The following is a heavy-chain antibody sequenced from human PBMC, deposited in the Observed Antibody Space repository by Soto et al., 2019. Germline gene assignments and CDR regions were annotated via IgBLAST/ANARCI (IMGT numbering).Heavy chain of an antibody. CDR2: ISSTSATI. J-gene: IGHJ6*02. Sequence: GGSLRLSCTASGFAFSSYEMNWVRQAPGKGPEWVSYISSTSATIHYVDSVKGRFTISRDNAKNSVYLQMNSLRAEDSAIYYCARAAGIMTRGFHGMDVWGQGTTVTVSS. CDR1: GFAFSSYE. V-gene: IGHV3-48*03. CDR3: ARAAGIMTRGFHGMDV. D-gene: IGHD3-10*01.